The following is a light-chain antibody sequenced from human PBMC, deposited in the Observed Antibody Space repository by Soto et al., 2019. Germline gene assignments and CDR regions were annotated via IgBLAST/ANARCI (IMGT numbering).Light chain of an antibody. Sequence: QSALTQPASVSGSPGQSITISCTGTSSDVGGYNYVSWYQQHPGKAPKLMIYEVSNRPSGVSNRFSGSKSGNTASLTISGLQAEDEADYYCSSYTSSRDFFGTGTKLTVL. CDR1: SSDVGGYNY. J-gene: IGLJ1*01. CDR3: SSYTSSRDF. CDR2: EVS. V-gene: IGLV2-14*01.